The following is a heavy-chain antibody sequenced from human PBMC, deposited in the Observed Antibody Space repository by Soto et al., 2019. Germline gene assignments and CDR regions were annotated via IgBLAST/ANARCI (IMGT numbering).Heavy chain of an antibody. Sequence: PSETLSLTCAVSGGSISSGGYSWSWIRQPPGKGLEWIGYIYHSGSTYYNPSLKGRVTISVDRSKNQFSLKLSSVTAADTAVYYCARAGRYDSSGYFDYWGQGTLVTVSS. J-gene: IGHJ4*02. D-gene: IGHD3-22*01. V-gene: IGHV4-30-2*01. CDR1: GGSISSGGYS. CDR3: ARAGRYDSSGYFDY. CDR2: IYHSGST.